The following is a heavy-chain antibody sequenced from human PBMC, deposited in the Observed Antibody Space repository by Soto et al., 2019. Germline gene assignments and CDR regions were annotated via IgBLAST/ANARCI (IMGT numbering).Heavy chain of an antibody. CDR2: IYPGDSDT. D-gene: IGHD3-22*01. CDR1: GYSFTNYW. V-gene: IGHV5-51*01. Sequence: PVASLKMSCKASGYSFTNYWIGWVRQMPGKGLELIGVIYPGDSDTRYRPSFQGQVTISADKSISTGYLQWSSLKASDTGMYYCARLFPDNYGYYRYFNYWGQGTLGTAS. CDR3: ARLFPDNYGYYRYFNY. J-gene: IGHJ4*02.